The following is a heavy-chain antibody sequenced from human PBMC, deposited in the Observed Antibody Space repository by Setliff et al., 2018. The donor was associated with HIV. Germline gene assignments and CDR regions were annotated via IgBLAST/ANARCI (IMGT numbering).Heavy chain of an antibody. J-gene: IGHJ4*02. CDR2: INVYSGDT. CDR1: GYPFNNFG. V-gene: IGHV1-18*01. CDR3: ATDRTQTGISMVRGRLTDPARYPLDY. Sequence: ASVKVSCKASGYPFNNFGISWVRQAPGQGLEWLAWINVYSGDTDFAQRFQGRVTMTRDASTGTAYMELRNLRSDDTAVYYCATDRTQTGISMVRGRLTDPARYPLDYWGPGTLFTVSS. D-gene: IGHD3-10*01.